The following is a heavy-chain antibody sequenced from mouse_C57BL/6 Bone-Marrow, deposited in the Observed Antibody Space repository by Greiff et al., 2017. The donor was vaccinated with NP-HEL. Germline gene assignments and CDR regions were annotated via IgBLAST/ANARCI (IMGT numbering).Heavy chain of an antibody. CDR3: ARQLRPTGYYAMDY. CDR2: IYPRSGNT. Sequence: QVHVKQSGAELARPGASVKLSCKASGYTFTSYGISWVKQRTGQGLEWIGEIYPRSGNTYYNEKFKGKATLTADKSSSTAYMELRSLTSEDSAVYFCARQLRPTGYYAMDYWGQGTSVTVSS. J-gene: IGHJ4*01. CDR1: GYTFTSYG. V-gene: IGHV1-81*01. D-gene: IGHD3-2*02.